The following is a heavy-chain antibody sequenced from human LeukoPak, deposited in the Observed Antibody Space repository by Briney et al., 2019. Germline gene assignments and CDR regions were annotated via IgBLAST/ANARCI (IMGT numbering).Heavy chain of an antibody. CDR1: GFTFNAYS. Sequence: PGGSLRLSCAASGFTFNAYSMNWVRQAPGKGLEWVSSITSSGSYIYYRASLKGRFTFSRDNTNNSLFLQMNRLRADTTAVYCGARGTDSGYDSTGSFDYWGQGALVTVSS. D-gene: IGHD5-12*01. V-gene: IGHV3-21*04. CDR2: ITSSGSYI. CDR3: ARGTDSGYDSTGSFDY. J-gene: IGHJ4*02.